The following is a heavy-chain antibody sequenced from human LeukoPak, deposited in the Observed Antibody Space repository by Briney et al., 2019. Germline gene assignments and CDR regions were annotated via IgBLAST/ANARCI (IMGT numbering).Heavy chain of an antibody. J-gene: IGHJ4*02. D-gene: IGHD5-24*01. CDR3: ARDGVEMATTALFDY. Sequence: SVTVSCKASGGTFSSYAISWVRQAPGQGLEWMGGIIPIFGTANYAQKFQGRVTITADESTSTAYMELSSLRSEDTAVYYCARDGVEMATTALFDYWGQGTLVTASS. CDR1: GGTFSSYA. V-gene: IGHV1-69*13. CDR2: IIPIFGTA.